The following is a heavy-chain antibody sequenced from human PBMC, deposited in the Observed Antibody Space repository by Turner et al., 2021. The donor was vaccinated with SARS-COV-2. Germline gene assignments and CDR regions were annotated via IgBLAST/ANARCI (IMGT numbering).Heavy chain of an antibody. CDR2: TGEKRKSHST. Sequence: EVQVVESGGGLVQPGGSLRLPCAASGLTFTYHDMDWVRQVQGKGVVWVGRTGEKRKSHSTDYAASLKGRFTITRDASESSLNLQIHSLRIEDTAMYYCAVFMSGTPFWGQGTLVTVSS. J-gene: IGHJ4*02. D-gene: IGHD1-7*01. CDR3: AVFMSGTPF. V-gene: IGHV3-72*01. CDR1: GLTFTYHD.